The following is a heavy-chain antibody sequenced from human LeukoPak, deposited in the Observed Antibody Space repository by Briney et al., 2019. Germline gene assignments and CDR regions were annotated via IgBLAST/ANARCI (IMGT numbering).Heavy chain of an antibody. CDR3: ARAPAYYDFWSGGYGMDV. V-gene: IGHV4-61*01. J-gene: IGHJ6*02. D-gene: IGHD3-3*01. CDR1: GASVSSASY. Sequence: SETLSLTCTVSGASVSSASYWGWIRQPPGKGVEWIAHIYNGVNTNYNPSLKSRVTISVDTSKNQFSLKLSSVTAADTAVYCCARAPAYYDFWSGGYGMDVWGQGTTVTVSS. CDR2: IYNGVNT.